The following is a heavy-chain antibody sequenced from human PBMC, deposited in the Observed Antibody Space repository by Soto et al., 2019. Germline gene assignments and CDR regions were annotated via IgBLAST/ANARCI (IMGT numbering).Heavy chain of an antibody. V-gene: IGHV3-74*01. D-gene: IGHD3-22*01. Sequence: EVQLVESGGGLVQPGGSLRLSCAASGFTFSSYWMHWVRQAPGKGLVWVSRINSDGSSTSYADSVKGRFTISRDNAKNTLYLQMNSLRAEDTAVYYCATVPIRLLGPIYYYYGMDVWGQGTTVTVSS. CDR3: ATVPIRLLGPIYYYYGMDV. CDR2: INSDGSST. J-gene: IGHJ6*02. CDR1: GFTFSSYW.